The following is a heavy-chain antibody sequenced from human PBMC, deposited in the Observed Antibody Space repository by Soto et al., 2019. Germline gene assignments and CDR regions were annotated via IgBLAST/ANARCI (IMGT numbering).Heavy chain of an antibody. CDR1: GDTFNNYA. J-gene: IGHJ5*02. D-gene: IGHD3-10*01. CDR2: IFPILGTA. CDR3: ARDRGVYGSGSYYNWFDP. Sequence: GASVKVSCKASGDTFNNYAISWVRQAPGQGLEWMGGIFPILGTATYTQKFQGRVTLTADESTSTAYMELSSLRSEDTAVYYCARDRGVYGSGSYYNWFDPWGQGTLVTVSS. V-gene: IGHV1-69*13.